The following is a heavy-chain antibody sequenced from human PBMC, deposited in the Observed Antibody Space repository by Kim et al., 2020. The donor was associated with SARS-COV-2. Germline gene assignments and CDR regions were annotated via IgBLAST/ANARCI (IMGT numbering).Heavy chain of an antibody. D-gene: IGHD3-3*01. J-gene: IGHJ1*01. CDR1: GFTFSNFA. CDR3: ARDRDNSLET. Sequence: GGSLRLSCAASGFTFSNFAIHWVRQAPGKGLEWLADISYDGRNEYYADSVRGRFTISRDNAKNTVFLQMNSLRREDTGVYFCARDRDNSLETWGQGSLVTVSS. V-gene: IGHV3-30*04. CDR2: ISYDGRNE.